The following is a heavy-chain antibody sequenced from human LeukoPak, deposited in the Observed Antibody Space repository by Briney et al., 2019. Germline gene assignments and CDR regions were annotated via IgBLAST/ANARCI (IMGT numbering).Heavy chain of an antibody. J-gene: IGHJ4*02. V-gene: IGHV3-48*01. CDR1: GFTFSSYS. Sequence: TGGSLRLSCAASGFTFSSYSMNWVRQAPGKGLEWVSYISSSSSTIYYADSVKGRFTISRDNAKNSLYLQMNSLRAEDTAVYYCASRPSLRRDYWGQGTLVTVSS. CDR2: ISSSSSTI. CDR3: ASRPSLRRDY. D-gene: IGHD3-16*01.